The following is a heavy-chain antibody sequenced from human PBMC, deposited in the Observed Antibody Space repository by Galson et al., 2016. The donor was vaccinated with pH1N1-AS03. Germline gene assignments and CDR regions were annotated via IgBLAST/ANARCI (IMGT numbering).Heavy chain of an antibody. J-gene: IGHJ4*02. Sequence: SVKVSCKASGYTFTTYDINWVRQAAGQGLELMGWMTPNNGNTGYAQRFQGRVTMTRNTSISTAYMELSGLQSEDTAVYYCARSFLGETDDWGQGTLVIVSS. CDR3: ARSFLGETDD. CDR1: GYTFTTYD. CDR2: MTPNNGNT. D-gene: IGHD3-16*01. V-gene: IGHV1-8*01.